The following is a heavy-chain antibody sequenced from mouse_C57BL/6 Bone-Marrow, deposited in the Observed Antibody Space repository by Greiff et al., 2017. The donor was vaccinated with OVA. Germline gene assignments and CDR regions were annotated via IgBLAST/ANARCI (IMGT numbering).Heavy chain of an antibody. CDR1: GYTFTSYG. J-gene: IGHJ1*03. D-gene: IGHD1-1*01. CDR3: ARRGDYYGSSYDWYFDV. CDR2: IYPRSGNT. V-gene: IGHV1-81*01. Sequence: SGAELARPGASVKLSCKASGYTFTSYGISWVKQRTGQGLEWIGEIYPRSGNTYYNEKFKGKATLTADKSSSTAYMELRSLTSEDSAVYFCARRGDYYGSSYDWYFDVWGTGTTVTVSS.